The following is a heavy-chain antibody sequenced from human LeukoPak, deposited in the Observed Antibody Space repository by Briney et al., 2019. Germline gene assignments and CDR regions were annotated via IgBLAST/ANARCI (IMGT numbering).Heavy chain of an antibody. D-gene: IGHD3-3*01. CDR1: EFTFSSYW. Sequence: GGSLRLSCTASEFTFSSYWMSWVRQAPGKGLEWVASIKHDGSEKYYVDSVRGRFTTSRDNTKNLLYLQMSSLRAEDTAVYYCATDRGWRTSGYYLYYFEYWGQGTLVTFSS. V-gene: IGHV3-7*01. CDR3: ATDRGWRTSGYYLYYFEY. CDR2: IKHDGSEK. J-gene: IGHJ4*02.